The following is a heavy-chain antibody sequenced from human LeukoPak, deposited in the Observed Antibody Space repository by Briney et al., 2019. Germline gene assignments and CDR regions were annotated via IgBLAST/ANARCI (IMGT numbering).Heavy chain of an antibody. CDR3: ARGSRGYSYGYDY. J-gene: IGHJ4*02. V-gene: IGHV4-59*08. CDR1: GGSISSYY. Sequence: PSETLSLTCTVSGGSISSYYWSWIGQPPGKGLAWIGYIYYSGSTNYNPSLKSRVTISVDTSKNQFSLKLSSVTAADTAVYYCARGSRGYSYGYDYWGQGTLVTVSS. CDR2: IYYSGST. D-gene: IGHD5-18*01.